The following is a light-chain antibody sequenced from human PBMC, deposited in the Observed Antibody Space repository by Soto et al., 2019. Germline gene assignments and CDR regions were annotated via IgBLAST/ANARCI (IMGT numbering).Light chain of an antibody. Sequence: EIVLTQSPATLSLSPGERATLSCRASQSVSSYLAWYQQKPGQAPRLLIYDASNRATGIPARFSGSGSGTAFNLTISSLGPEDFAVYYCQHRSNWFTFGGGTKVEIK. CDR2: DAS. J-gene: IGKJ4*01. V-gene: IGKV3-11*01. CDR3: QHRSNWFT. CDR1: QSVSSY.